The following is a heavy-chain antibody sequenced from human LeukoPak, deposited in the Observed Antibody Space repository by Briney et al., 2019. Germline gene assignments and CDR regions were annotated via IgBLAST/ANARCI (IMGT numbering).Heavy chain of an antibody. V-gene: IGHV4-59*01. J-gene: IGHJ5*02. CDR1: GGSIRSYY. CDR2: IYYTGST. D-gene: IGHD2-15*01. Sequence: SETLSLTCTVSGGSIRSYYWSWIRQPPGKGLEWIGYIYYTGSTNYNPSLKSRVTISVDTSKNQFSLNLSSVTASDTAVYYCAREYSNWFDPWGQGTLVTVSS. CDR3: AREYSNWFDP.